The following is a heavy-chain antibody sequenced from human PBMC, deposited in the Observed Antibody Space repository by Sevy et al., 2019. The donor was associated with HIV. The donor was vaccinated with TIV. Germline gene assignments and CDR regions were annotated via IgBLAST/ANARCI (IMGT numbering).Heavy chain of an antibody. CDR2: ISNDGSDK. CDR1: GFTFSRYA. J-gene: IGHJ6*02. Sequence: GGSLRLSCVASGFTFSRYAMHWVRQAPGKGLEWVALISNDGSDKYYADSVNGRFTISRDNSKNTLYLQMNSLRAEDTAVYYCARESTIFGVPPFPYYYYGMDVWGQGTTVTVSS. V-gene: IGHV3-30-3*01. CDR3: ARESTIFGVPPFPYYYYGMDV. D-gene: IGHD3-3*01.